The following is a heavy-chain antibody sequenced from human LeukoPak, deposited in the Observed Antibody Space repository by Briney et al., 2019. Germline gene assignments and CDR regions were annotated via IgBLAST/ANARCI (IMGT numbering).Heavy chain of an antibody. V-gene: IGHV3-30-3*01. J-gene: IGHJ4*02. CDR3: AKEISTGGDYYFDY. Sequence: AGGSLRLSCAASGFTFSSYAMHWVRQAPGKGLEWVAVISYDGSNKYYADSVKGRFTISRDNSKNTLYLQMNSLRAEDTAVYYCAKEISTGGDYYFDYWGQGTLVTVSS. D-gene: IGHD2-21*01. CDR2: ISYDGSNK. CDR1: GFTFSSYA.